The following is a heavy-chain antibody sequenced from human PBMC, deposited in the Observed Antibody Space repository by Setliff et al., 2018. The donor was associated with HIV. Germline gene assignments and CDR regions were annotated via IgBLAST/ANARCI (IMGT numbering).Heavy chain of an antibody. CDR3: ASRIYYYDSNNFLREEGFDP. CDR1: GDSATNSRYY. Sequence: TLSLTCTVSGDSATNSRYYWAWIRQPPGKGLEYIGSIHYDERTYYNPSLKSRVTISLDTSKNQFSLNLTSVTAADTAVYYCASRIYYYDSNNFLREEGFDPWGQGTLVTVSS. J-gene: IGHJ5*02. V-gene: IGHV4-39*01. CDR2: IHYDERT. D-gene: IGHD3-22*01.